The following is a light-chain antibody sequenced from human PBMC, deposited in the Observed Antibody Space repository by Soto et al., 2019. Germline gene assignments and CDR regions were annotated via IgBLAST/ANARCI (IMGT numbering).Light chain of an antibody. CDR1: SSDVGRYNL. V-gene: IGLV2-23*01. CDR3: CSYAGGTSVV. Sequence: QSALTQPASVSGSPGQSITIACTGSSSDVGRYNLVSWYQQHPGKAPKLIIYEDIERPSGVSNRFSGSKSGNTASLTISGLRIKDEADYYCCSYAGGTSVVFGGGTKLTVL. CDR2: EDI. J-gene: IGLJ2*01.